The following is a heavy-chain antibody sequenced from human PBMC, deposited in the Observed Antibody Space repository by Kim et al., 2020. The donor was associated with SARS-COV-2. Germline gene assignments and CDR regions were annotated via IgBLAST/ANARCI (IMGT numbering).Heavy chain of an antibody. CDR1: GGSFSGYY. CDR2: INHSGST. D-gene: IGHD3-22*01. CDR3: ATNYYDSSGYPIHSFDY. Sequence: SETLSLTCAVYGGSFSGYYWSWIRQPPGKGLEWIGEINHSGSTNYNPSLKSRVTISVDTSKNQFSLKLSSVTAADTAVYYCATNYYDSSGYPIHSFDYWGPGTLVTVSS. V-gene: IGHV4-34*01. J-gene: IGHJ4*02.